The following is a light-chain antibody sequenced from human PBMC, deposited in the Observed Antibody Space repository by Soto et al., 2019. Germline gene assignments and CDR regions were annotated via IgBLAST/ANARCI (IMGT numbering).Light chain of an antibody. CDR2: DAS. J-gene: IGKJ1*01. CDR3: HQYQSYSRT. CDR1: QNIGRW. Sequence: DIQMTQSPSTLSASVGDRVTITCRASQNIGRWLAWYQQKPGKAPKPLIYDASHLKSGVPSRFSGSGSGTELTLTISSLHPDDFEMYYCHQYQSYSRTFGQGTKVDI. V-gene: IGKV1-5*01.